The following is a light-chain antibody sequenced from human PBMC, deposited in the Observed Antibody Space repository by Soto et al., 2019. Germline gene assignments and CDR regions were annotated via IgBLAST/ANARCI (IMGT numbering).Light chain of an antibody. V-gene: IGKV3-20*01. J-gene: IGKJ1*01. Sequence: EIVLTQSPATLSLSPGERATLSCRASQSVSVYLAWYQQKPGQAPRLLIYGASSRATGIPDRFSGSGSGTDFTLTISRLEPEDFAVYYCQQYGSSLWTFGQGTKVDIK. CDR1: QSVSVY. CDR2: GAS. CDR3: QQYGSSLWT.